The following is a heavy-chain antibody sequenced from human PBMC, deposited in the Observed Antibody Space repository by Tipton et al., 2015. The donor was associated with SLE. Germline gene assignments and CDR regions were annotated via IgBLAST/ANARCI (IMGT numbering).Heavy chain of an antibody. Sequence: SLRLSCAASGFTFSSYWMSWVRQAPGKGLEWVANIKQDGSEKYYVDSVKGRFTISRDNAKNSLYLQMNSLRAEDTAVYYCARAVRDGYNAPGYWGQGALVPVSS. D-gene: IGHD5-24*01. J-gene: IGHJ4*02. CDR2: IKQDGSEK. CDR1: GFTFSSYW. CDR3: ARAVRDGYNAPGY. V-gene: IGHV3-7*05.